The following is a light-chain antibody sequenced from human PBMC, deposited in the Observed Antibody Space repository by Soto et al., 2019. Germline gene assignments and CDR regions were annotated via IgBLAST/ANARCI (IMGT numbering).Light chain of an antibody. Sequence: QSVLTQPPSASGTPGQRDTISCSGTTSNIGINSVHWFQQLPGTAPKPLIYGDNQRPSGVPDQFSASKSGTSASLAISGLRSGDEGDYYCAAWDSSLTTWVFGGGTKLTVL. V-gene: IGLV1-47*01. CDR3: AAWDSSLTTWV. J-gene: IGLJ3*02. CDR1: TSNIGINS. CDR2: GDN.